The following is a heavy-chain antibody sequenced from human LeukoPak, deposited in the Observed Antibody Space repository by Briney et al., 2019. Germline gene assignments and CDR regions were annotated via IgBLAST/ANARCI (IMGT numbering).Heavy chain of an antibody. CDR2: IRFDGSTQ. Sequence: GGSLRLSCAASGFTFSNYGMHWVRQAPGKGLEWVALIRFDGSTQIYADSVKGRFTISRDNSKNTLYLQMSSLRAEDTALYYWVKDSTNWSFDYWGQGTLVTVSS. CDR3: VKDSTNWSFDY. CDR1: GFTFSNYG. V-gene: IGHV3-30*02. D-gene: IGHD2-2*01. J-gene: IGHJ4*02.